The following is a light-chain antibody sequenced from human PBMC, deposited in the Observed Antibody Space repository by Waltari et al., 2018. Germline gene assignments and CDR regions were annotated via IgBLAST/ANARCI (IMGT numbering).Light chain of an antibody. CDR1: HCISNN. V-gene: IGKV3-15*01. Sequence: EIVLTQSPATLSVSPGERATLSCRASHCISNNLAWYQQKPGQAPRLLIYGASARATGIPVRLSGSGSGNEFTLTSSSLQSEYFAIYYCQQYKNWPPVFTFGPGTKVDF. CDR2: GAS. J-gene: IGKJ3*01. CDR3: QQYKNWPPVFT.